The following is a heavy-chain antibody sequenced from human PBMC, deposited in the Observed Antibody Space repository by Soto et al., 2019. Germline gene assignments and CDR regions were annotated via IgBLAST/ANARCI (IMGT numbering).Heavy chain of an antibody. J-gene: IGHJ4*02. D-gene: IGHD3-10*02. CDR3: AKDPEYRVRANYFEY. CDR2: ISGQST. CDR1: GFTFSKYA. Sequence: RRLSCAASGFTFSKYAMNWVRQAPGEGLQWLSGISGQSTYYADSVKGRFTIYRDDSKSRLYLQMNSLRVEDTATYFCAKDPEYRVRANYFEYWGQGTVVTVSS. V-gene: IGHV3-23*01.